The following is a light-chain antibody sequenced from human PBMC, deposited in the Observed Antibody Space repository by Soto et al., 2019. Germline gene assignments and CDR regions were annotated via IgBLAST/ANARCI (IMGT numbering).Light chain of an antibody. V-gene: IGKV3-15*01. J-gene: IGKJ1*01. CDR2: GAS. CDR1: RSVSDNY. CDR3: QQYNNWPPWT. Sequence: EVVLTQSPGTLSLSSGDRATLSCRASRSVSDNYLAWYQQKPGRAPRLLIYGASTRATGIPARFSGSGSGTEFTLTISSLQSEDFAVYYCQQYNNWPPWTFGQGTKVEIK.